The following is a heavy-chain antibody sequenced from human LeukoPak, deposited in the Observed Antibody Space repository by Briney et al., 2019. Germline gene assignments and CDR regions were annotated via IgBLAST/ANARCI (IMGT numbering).Heavy chain of an antibody. Sequence: PGGSLRLSCAASGFTFSSYWMHWVRQAPGKGLVWVSRINSDGSSTSYADSVKGRFTISRDNAKNTLYLQMNSLRAEDTAVYYCAKDRIAARYLFDYWGQGTLVTVSS. D-gene: IGHD6-6*01. J-gene: IGHJ4*02. CDR2: INSDGSST. CDR1: GFTFSSYW. CDR3: AKDRIAARYLFDY. V-gene: IGHV3-74*01.